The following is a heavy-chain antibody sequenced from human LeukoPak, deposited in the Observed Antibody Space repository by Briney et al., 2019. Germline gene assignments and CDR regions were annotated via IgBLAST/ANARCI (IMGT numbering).Heavy chain of an antibody. D-gene: IGHD2-21*01. CDR1: GFTFSSYG. V-gene: IGHV3-30*18. J-gene: IGHJ5*02. CDR2: ISNDGSNK. Sequence: GRSLRLSCAASGFTFSSYGMHWVRQAPGKGLEWVAVISNDGSNKHYGDSVKGRFTISRDNSKNTLYLQMDSLRGEDTAVYYCAKDPYRVIVATGNYLDPWGQGTLSPFPQ. CDR3: AKDPYRVIVATGNYLDP.